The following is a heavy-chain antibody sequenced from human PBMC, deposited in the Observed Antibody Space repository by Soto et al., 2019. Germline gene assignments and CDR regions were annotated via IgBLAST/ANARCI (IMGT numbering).Heavy chain of an antibody. CDR1: GFSISSSSYY. Sequence: LETLSLTCTFSGFSISSSSYYWGWIRKPPGKGLEWIGYIYYSGSTNYNPSLKSRVTISVDTSKNQFSLKLSSVTAADTAVYYCACSYGSGSYYHFDYWGQGTLVTVSS. CDR2: IYYSGST. CDR3: ACSYGSGSYYHFDY. V-gene: IGHV4-39*07. J-gene: IGHJ4*02. D-gene: IGHD3-10*01.